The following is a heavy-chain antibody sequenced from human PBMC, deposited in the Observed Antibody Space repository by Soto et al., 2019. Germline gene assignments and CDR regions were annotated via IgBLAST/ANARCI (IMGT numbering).Heavy chain of an antibody. J-gene: IGHJ1*01. Sequence: EVQLLESGGGLVQPGGSLRLSCAASGFTFGSYAMSWVRQAPGKGLEWVSLISGTGDSSEYANSVKGRFTISRDYSKTHVFLQMNRLRAEDTAVYFWAKEGPYINRWSTAGYCQNWGQGTLVTVSS. CDR3: AKEGPYINRWSTAGYCQN. V-gene: IGHV3-23*01. D-gene: IGHD2-21*02. CDR2: ISGTGDSS. CDR1: GFTFGSYA.